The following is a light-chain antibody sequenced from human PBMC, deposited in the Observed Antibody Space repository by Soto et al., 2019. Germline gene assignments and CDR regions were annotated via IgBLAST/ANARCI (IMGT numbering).Light chain of an antibody. Sequence: QSALTQPASVSGSPGQSITISCTGTSSDVGGYNYVSWYQHHPGKAPKLMIYEVSNRPSGVSNRFSGSKSGNTASLTISGLQAEDEADYYCSSYTSGSTRVFGGGTQLTVL. CDR1: SSDVGGYNY. V-gene: IGLV2-14*01. J-gene: IGLJ3*02. CDR3: SSYTSGSTRV. CDR2: EVS.